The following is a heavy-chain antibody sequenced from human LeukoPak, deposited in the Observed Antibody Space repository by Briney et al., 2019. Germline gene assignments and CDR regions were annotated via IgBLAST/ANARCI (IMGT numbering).Heavy chain of an antibody. CDR2: XXXSGGST. V-gene: IGHV3-23*01. Sequence: ASXFTFSSYAMNWVRQASGKGXEWVSXXXXSGGSTYYADSVKGRFTISRDNSKNTLYLQMNSLRAEDTAVYYCAKDRYAFWSTYSSNPFDYWGQGTLVTVSS. CDR1: XFTFSSYA. D-gene: IGHD3-3*01. CDR3: AKDRYAFWSTYSSNPFDY. J-gene: IGHJ4*02.